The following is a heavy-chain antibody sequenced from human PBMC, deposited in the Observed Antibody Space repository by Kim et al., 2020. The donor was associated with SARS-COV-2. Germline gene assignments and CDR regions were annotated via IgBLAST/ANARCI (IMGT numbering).Heavy chain of an antibody. J-gene: IGHJ6*04. CDR2: ISYDGSNK. CDR3: ARDGDPNYGIYGMDV. Sequence: GGSLRLSCAASGFTFSSYDMHWVRQAPGKGLEWVAVISYDGSNKYYADSVKGRFTITRDNSKKTLYLQMNSLRAEDTAVYYCARDGDPNYGIYGMDVWG. CDR1: GFTFSSYD. V-gene: IGHV3-33*05. D-gene: IGHD3-10*01.